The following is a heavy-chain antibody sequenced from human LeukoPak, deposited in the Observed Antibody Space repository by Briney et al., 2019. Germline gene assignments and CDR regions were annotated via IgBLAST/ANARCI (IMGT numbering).Heavy chain of an antibody. CDR1: GFTFDDYA. D-gene: IGHD3-22*01. V-gene: IGHV3-9*01. CDR3: AKLTNYYDSRGYPGGDAFDI. CDR2: ISWNSGSI. Sequence: GGSLRLSCAASGFTFDDYAMHWVRQAPGKGLEWVSGISWNSGSIGYADSVKGRFTISRDNAKNSLYLQMNSLRAEDTALYYCAKLTNYYDSRGYPGGDAFDIWGQGTMVTVSS. J-gene: IGHJ3*02.